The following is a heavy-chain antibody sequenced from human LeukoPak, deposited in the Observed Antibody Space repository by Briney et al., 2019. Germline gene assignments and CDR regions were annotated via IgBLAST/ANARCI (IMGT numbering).Heavy chain of an antibody. V-gene: IGHV4-59*01. Sequence: SETLSLTCTVSGGSISSYYWSWIRQPPGKGLEWIGYIYYSGSTNYNPSLKSRVTISVDTSKNQFSLKLSSVTAADTAVYYCARGGLRWYPDYWGQGTLVTVSS. CDR2: IYYSGST. CDR1: GGSISSYY. J-gene: IGHJ4*02. CDR3: ARGGLRWYPDY. D-gene: IGHD4-23*01.